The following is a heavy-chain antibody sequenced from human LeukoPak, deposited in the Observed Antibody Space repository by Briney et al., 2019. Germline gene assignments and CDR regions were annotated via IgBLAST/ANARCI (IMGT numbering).Heavy chain of an antibody. V-gene: IGHV3-21*01. CDR2: ISSSSSYI. CDR3: ARDHFINVVVPAAIDY. J-gene: IGHJ4*02. CDR1: GFTFSSYS. Sequence: GGSLRLSCAASGFTFSSYSMNWVRQAPGKGLEWVSSISSSSSYIYYADSVKGRFTISRDNAKNSLYLQMNSLRAEDTAVYYCARDHFINVVVPAAIDYWGQGTLVTVSS. D-gene: IGHD2-2*01.